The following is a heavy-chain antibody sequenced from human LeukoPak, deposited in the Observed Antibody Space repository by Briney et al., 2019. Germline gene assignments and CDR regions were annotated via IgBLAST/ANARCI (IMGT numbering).Heavy chain of an antibody. J-gene: IGHJ4*02. CDR1: GYTFTSYY. D-gene: IGHD3-10*01. Sequence: ASVKVSCKASGYTFTSYYVYWVRQAPGQGLEWMGKINPSGGGTDYAQKFQGRVTMTRDTSTSTVYMELSSLRSEGTAVYYCARDQGVTMVRGVMSPSAADYWGQGTLVTVSS. CDR2: INPSGGGT. CDR3: ARDQGVTMVRGVMSPSAADY. V-gene: IGHV1-46*01.